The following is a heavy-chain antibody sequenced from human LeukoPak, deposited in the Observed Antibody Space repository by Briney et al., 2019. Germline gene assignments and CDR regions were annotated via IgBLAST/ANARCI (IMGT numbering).Heavy chain of an antibody. V-gene: IGHV3-23*01. J-gene: IGHJ5*02. CDR3: AKGGHYRWFDP. CDR1: GFAFSSSA. D-gene: IGHD3-16*02. CDR2: ISGFGENT. Sequence: VGSLPLSCAASGFAFSSSAMSWVRQAPGKGLEWVSTISGFGENTYYADSVKGQFTISRDNFKRALFLQMNSLRAEDTAVYYCAKGGHYRWFDPWTRERWPSSPQ.